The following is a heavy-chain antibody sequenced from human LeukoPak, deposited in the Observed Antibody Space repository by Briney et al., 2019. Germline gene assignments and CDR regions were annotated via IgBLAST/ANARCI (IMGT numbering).Heavy chain of an antibody. V-gene: IGHV1-2*02. J-gene: IGHJ5*02. CDR1: GYTFTSYG. Sequence: GASVKVSCRASGYTFTSYGISWVRQAPGQGLEWMGWINPNSGGTNYAQKFQGRVTMTRDTSISTAYMELSRLRSDDTAVYYCARGRLGSSWYAYWFDPWGQGTLVTVSS. CDR2: INPNSGGT. D-gene: IGHD6-13*01. CDR3: ARGRLGSSWYAYWFDP.